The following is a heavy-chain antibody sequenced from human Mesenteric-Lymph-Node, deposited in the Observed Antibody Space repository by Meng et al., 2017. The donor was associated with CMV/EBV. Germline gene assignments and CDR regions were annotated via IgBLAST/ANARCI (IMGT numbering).Heavy chain of an antibody. CDR2: IKQDGSEK. J-gene: IGHJ3*02. V-gene: IGHV3-7*03. D-gene: IGHD1-1*01. CDR1: GFTFSSYW. Sequence: GGSLRLSCAASGFTFSSYWMSWVRQAPGKGLEWVANIKQDGSEKYYVDSVKGRFTISRDNAKNSLYLQMNSLRAEDTAVYYCAKDYNIYQDAFDIWGQGTMVTVSS. CDR3: AKDYNIYQDAFDI.